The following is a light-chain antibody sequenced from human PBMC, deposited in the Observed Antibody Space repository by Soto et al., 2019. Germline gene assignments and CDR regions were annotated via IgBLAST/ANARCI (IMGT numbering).Light chain of an antibody. CDR1: RSNIAGNA. V-gene: IGLV1-44*01. J-gene: IGLJ2*01. Sequence: QSVLSQPPSASGTPGQRVTISCSGTRSNIAGNAVNWYQQLPGTAPKLLIFSDSQRPSGFPDRFSASKYGTSASLAISGLQADDEALYHCAVWDDILNRPVFGGGTKLTVL. CDR2: SDS. CDR3: AVWDDILNRPV.